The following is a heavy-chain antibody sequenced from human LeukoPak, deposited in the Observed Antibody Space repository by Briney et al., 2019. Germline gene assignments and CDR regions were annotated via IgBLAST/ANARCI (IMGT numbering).Heavy chain of an antibody. CDR3: ARGSHSGYRCHY. V-gene: IGHV1-2*02. CDR2: INPNSGGT. CDR1: GYTFTSYY. J-gene: IGHJ4*02. Sequence: ASVKVSCKASGYTFTSYYMHWVRQAPGQGLEWMGWINPNSGGTNYAQKFQGRVTMTRDTSITTAYMELSRLRSDDTAVYYCARGSHSGYRCHYWGQGTLVTVSS. D-gene: IGHD3-22*01.